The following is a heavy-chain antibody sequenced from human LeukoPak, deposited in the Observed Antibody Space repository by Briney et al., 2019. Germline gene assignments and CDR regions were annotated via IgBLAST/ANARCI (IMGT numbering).Heavy chain of an antibody. D-gene: IGHD2-15*01. CDR1: GYTFTSYD. CDR3: AIVVVAAMGRGMDV. V-gene: IGHV1-8*01. CDR2: MNPNSGNT. J-gene: IGHJ6*02. Sequence: ASVKVSCKASGYTFTSYDINWVRQATGQGLEWMGWMNPNSGNTGYAQKFQGRVTMTRNTSISTAYMELSSLRSEDTAVYYCAIVVVAAMGRGMDVWGQGTTVTVSS.